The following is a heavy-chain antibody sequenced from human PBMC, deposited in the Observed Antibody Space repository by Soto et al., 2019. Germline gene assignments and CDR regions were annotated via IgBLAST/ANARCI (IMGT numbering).Heavy chain of an antibody. CDR1: GFTFRTYA. Sequence: SLRLSCVASGFTFRTYAMSWVRQAPGKGLEWVSGISGAGTATNYAASVKGRFTISRDNSKNTLYLQMNSLRVDDTAVYYCAKGSAGFSTSWADHWGQGAQVTVSS. CDR2: ISGAGTAT. V-gene: IGHV3-23*01. J-gene: IGHJ4*02. CDR3: AKGSAGFSTSWADH. D-gene: IGHD6-13*01.